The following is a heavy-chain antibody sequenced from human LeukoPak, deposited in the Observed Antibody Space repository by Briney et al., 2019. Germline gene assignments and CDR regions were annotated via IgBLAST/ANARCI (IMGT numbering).Heavy chain of an antibody. J-gene: IGHJ4*02. CDR2: IYYSGST. D-gene: IGHD2-2*01. CDR1: GDSISNGDYY. CDR3: ARVDIVVAPAASYFDY. V-gene: IGHV4-31*03. Sequence: SETLSLTCTVSGDSISNGDYYWSWIRLHPGKGLEWIGYIYYSGSTYYNPSLKSRVTISVDMSKNQFSLKLSSVTAADTAVYYCARVDIVVAPAASYFDYWGQGTLVTVSS.